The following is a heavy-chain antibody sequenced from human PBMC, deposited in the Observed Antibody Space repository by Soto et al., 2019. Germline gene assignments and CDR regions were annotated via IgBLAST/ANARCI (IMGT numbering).Heavy chain of an antibody. CDR1: GYSFTSYW. J-gene: IGHJ5*02. CDR3: ASSRVWSGYYGWFDP. CDR2: IYPGDSDT. V-gene: IGHV5-51*01. D-gene: IGHD3-3*01. Sequence: GASLKISCKGSGYSFTSYWIGWVRQMPGKGLEWMGIIYPGDSDTRYSPSFQGQVTISADKSISTAYLQWSSLKASDTAMYYCASSRVWSGYYGWFDPWGQGTLVTVSS.